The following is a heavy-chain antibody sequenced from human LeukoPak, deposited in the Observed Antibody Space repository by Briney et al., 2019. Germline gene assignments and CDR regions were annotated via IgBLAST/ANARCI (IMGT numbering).Heavy chain of an antibody. J-gene: IGHJ6*03. V-gene: IGHV5-51*01. CDR1: GYSFTSYW. Sequence: GESLKISCKGSGYSFTSYWIGWVRQMPGKGLEWMGIIYPGDSDTRYSPSFQGQVTISADKSISTAYLQWSSLKASATAMYYCARLDSGSYSYYYYYMDVWGKGTTVTVSS. CDR3: ARLDSGSYSYYYYYMDV. CDR2: IYPGDSDT. D-gene: IGHD1-26*01.